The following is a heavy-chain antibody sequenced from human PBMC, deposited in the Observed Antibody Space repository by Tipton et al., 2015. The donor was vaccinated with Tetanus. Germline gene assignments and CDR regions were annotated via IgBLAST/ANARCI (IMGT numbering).Heavy chain of an antibody. Sequence: TLSLTCAVSGGSISSGGYSWSWIRQPPGKGLEWIGYIYHSGSTYYNPSLKSRVTISVDTSKNQFSLKLSSVTAADTAVYYCARANWSYDYYYYYGMDVWGQGTTVTVSS. D-gene: IGHD1-7*01. CDR3: ARANWSYDYYYYYGMDV. CDR1: GGSISSGGYS. CDR2: IYHSGST. J-gene: IGHJ6*02. V-gene: IGHV4-30-2*05.